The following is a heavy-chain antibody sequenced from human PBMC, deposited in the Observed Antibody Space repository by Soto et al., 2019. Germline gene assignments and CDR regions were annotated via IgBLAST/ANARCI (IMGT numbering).Heavy chain of an antibody. CDR3: ARDRKGGYSSGWYNVYNSASPAFDY. CDR1: GGSISSYH. J-gene: IGHJ4*02. D-gene: IGHD6-19*01. Sequence: SETLSLTCTVSGGSISSYHWSWIRQPPGKGLEWIGYIYYSGSTNYNPSLKSRVTISVDTSKNQFSLKLSSVTAADTAVYYCARDRKGGYSSGWYNVYNSASPAFDYWGQGTLVTVSS. V-gene: IGHV4-59*12. CDR2: IYYSGST.